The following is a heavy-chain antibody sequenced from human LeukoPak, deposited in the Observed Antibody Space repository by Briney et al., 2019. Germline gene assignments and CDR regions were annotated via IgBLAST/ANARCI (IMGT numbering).Heavy chain of an antibody. CDR1: GYTFTGYY. J-gene: IGHJ4*02. V-gene: IGHV1-2*02. D-gene: IGHD3-3*01. Sequence: ASVKVSCKASGYTFTGYYMHWVRQAPGQGLEWMGWINPNSGGTNYAQKFQGRVTMTRDTSISTAYMELSRLRSDDTAVYYCERGQALRFLEWLSPQGYWGQGTLVTVSS. CDR2: INPNSGGT. CDR3: ERGQALRFLEWLSPQGY.